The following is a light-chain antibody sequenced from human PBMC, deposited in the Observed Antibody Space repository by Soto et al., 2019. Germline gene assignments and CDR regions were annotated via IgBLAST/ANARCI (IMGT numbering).Light chain of an antibody. CDR2: AAS. CDR3: QQYGSSLWT. Sequence: EVVLTQSPGTQSISPGERATLSCRASESVSSGYLAWYQQKPGQAPRLVMYAASSRGNGIPDRFSGSGSGTDFTLTISRLEPEDFAVYDCQQYGSSLWTFGQGTKV. J-gene: IGKJ1*01. CDR1: ESVSSGY. V-gene: IGKV3-20*01.